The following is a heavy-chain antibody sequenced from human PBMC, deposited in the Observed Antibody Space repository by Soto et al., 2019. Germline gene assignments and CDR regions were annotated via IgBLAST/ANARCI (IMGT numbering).Heavy chain of an antibody. Sequence: SETLSLTCAVSGYSISSSNWWGWIRQPPGKGLEWIGYIYYSGTTYYNPSLKSRVTMSVDTSKNQFSLKLTSVTAADTAVYYCARDKITGLFDYWGQGTLVTSPQ. V-gene: IGHV4-28*03. D-gene: IGHD2-8*02. CDR1: GYSISSSNW. CDR2: IYYSGTT. J-gene: IGHJ4*02. CDR3: ARDKITGLFDY.